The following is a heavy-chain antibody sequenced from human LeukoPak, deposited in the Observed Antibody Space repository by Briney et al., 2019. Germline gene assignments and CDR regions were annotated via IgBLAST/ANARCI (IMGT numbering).Heavy chain of an antibody. CDR2: ISWNSGSI. CDR3: AKDIMGYSGYGFDY. J-gene: IGHJ4*02. CDR1: GFTSDDYA. Sequence: GGSLRLSCAASGFTSDDYAMHWVRQAPGKGLEWVSGISWNSGSIGYADSVKGRFTISRDNAKNSLYLQMNSLRAEDTALYYCAKDIMGYSGYGFDYWGQGTLVTVSS. V-gene: IGHV3-9*02. D-gene: IGHD5-12*01.